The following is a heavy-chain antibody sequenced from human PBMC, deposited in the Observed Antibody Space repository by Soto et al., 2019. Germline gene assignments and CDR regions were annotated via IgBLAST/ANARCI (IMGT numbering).Heavy chain of an antibody. CDR1: GFTFSSYG. CDR3: ARQGGNSEMDYFDY. J-gene: IGHJ4*02. V-gene: IGHV3-33*01. CDR2: IWYDGSNE. Sequence: QVQLVESGGGVVQPGRSLRLSCAASGFTFSSYGMHWVRQAPGKGLEWVAVIWYDGSNEYYADSVKGRFTISRDNSKNTLYLQMNSLRAEDTAVYYCARQGGNSEMDYFDYWGQGTLVTVSS. D-gene: IGHD2-21*02.